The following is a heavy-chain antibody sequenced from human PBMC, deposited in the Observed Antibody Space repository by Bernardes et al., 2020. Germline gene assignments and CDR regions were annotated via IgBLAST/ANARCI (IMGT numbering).Heavy chain of an antibody. J-gene: IGHJ4*02. CDR3: ARDNGYNYFDY. Sequence: GGSLRLSCAASGFTFSSYEMIWVRQAPGKGLEWVSEISTGGGTIYHADSVKGRFTISRDNAKNSLYLQMNSLRAEDTAVYYCARDNGYNYFDYWGQGTLVTVSS. CDR1: GFTFSSYE. D-gene: IGHD5-12*01. V-gene: IGHV3-48*03. CDR2: ISTGGGTI.